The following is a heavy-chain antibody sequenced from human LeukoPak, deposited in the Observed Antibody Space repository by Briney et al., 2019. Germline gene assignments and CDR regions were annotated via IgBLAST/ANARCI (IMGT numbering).Heavy chain of an antibody. CDR2: ISAYNGNT. D-gene: IGHD2-15*01. CDR1: GYTFTSYG. V-gene: IGHV1-18*01. Sequence: GASAKVSCKASGYTFTSYGISWVRQAPGQGLEWMGWISAYNGNTNYAQKLQGRVTMTTDTSTSTAYMELRSLRSDDTAVYYCARELVVVAPDGMDVWGQGTTVTVSS. CDR3: ARELVVVAPDGMDV. J-gene: IGHJ6*02.